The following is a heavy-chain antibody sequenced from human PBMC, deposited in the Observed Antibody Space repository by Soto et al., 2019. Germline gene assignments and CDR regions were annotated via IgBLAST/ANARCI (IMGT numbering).Heavy chain of an antibody. Sequence: ASSVKVSCKASGYTFTGYYMHWVRQAPGQGLEWMGWINPNSGGTNYAQKFQGWVTMARDTSISTAYMELSRLRSDDTAVYYCARELRGYSYGYYFDYWGQGTLVTVSS. CDR2: INPNSGGT. V-gene: IGHV1-2*04. CDR1: GYTFTGYY. D-gene: IGHD5-18*01. J-gene: IGHJ4*02. CDR3: ARELRGYSYGYYFDY.